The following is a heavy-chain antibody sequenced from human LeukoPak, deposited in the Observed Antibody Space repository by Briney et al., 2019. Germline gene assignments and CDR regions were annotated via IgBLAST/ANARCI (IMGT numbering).Heavy chain of an antibody. CDR2: ISYDGSNK. CDR3: ARDYFDYDSSGFDY. D-gene: IGHD3-22*01. J-gene: IGHJ4*02. CDR1: GFTFSSYG. Sequence: GRSLRLSCAASGFTFSSYGMHWVRQAPGKGLEWVAVISYDGSNKYYADSVKGRFTISRDNSKNTLYLQMNSLRAEDTAVYYCARDYFDYDSSGFDYWGQGTLVTVSS. V-gene: IGHV3-30*03.